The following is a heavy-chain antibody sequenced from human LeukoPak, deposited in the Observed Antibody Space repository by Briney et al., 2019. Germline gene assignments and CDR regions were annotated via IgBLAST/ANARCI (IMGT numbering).Heavy chain of an antibody. CDR1: GFTFSSYG. Sequence: GGSLRLSCAASGFTFSSYGMHWVRQAPGKGLEWVAVIWYDGSNKYYADSVKGRFTISRDNSKNTLYLQMNSLRAEDTAVYHCARDPAVVPDAIDYGMDVWGQGTTVTVSS. CDR2: IWYDGSNK. J-gene: IGHJ6*02. D-gene: IGHD2-2*01. V-gene: IGHV3-33*01. CDR3: ARDPAVVPDAIDYGMDV.